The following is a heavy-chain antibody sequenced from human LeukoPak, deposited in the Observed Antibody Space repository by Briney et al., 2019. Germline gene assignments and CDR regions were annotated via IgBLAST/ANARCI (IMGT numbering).Heavy chain of an antibody. J-gene: IGHJ3*01. D-gene: IGHD3-10*01. Sequence: GGSLRLSCAASGFTFRNFAVHWVRQAPGKGLEWVAFISYDGTNKYYAESVQGRFTIFRDSSQNTLYLQIDRLRSEDTAMYYCARVRDGSVRGGFDVWGQGTSVTVSS. CDR1: GFTFRNFA. CDR3: ARVRDGSVRGGFDV. V-gene: IGHV3-30-3*01. CDR2: ISYDGTNK.